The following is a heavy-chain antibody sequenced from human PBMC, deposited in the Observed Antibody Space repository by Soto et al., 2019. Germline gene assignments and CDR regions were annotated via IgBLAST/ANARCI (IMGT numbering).Heavy chain of an antibody. Sequence: PSGTLSLTCSVSGGSISSYYWSWIRQSPGKGLEWIGYIYYTGSTNRNPSLKSRVSISVDTSKNQLCLKLNSVTAADTAVYYCARGYNKWTSWGQGTLVTVSS. CDR2: IYYTGST. CDR3: ARGYNKWTS. CDR1: GGSISSYY. J-gene: IGHJ4*02. V-gene: IGHV4-59*01. D-gene: IGHD1-1*01.